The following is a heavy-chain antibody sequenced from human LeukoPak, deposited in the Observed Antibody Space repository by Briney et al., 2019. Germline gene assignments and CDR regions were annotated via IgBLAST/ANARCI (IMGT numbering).Heavy chain of an antibody. Sequence: PSETLSPTCGVSGVSFDDYYWSWVRQTPGKGLEWLGEINHSGYTNDSPSLKSRVTLSIDTSRKQFSLNLRSVTVADAGIYYCTRMTTGHDYWGQGTLVTVSS. CDR1: GVSFDDYY. J-gene: IGHJ4*02. CDR2: INHSGYT. D-gene: IGHD4-17*01. CDR3: TRMTTGHDY. V-gene: IGHV4-34*01.